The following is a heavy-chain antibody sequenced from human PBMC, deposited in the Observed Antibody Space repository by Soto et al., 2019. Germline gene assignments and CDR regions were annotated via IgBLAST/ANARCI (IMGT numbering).Heavy chain of an antibody. J-gene: IGHJ5*02. CDR1: GFIVSSNY. CDR3: ARDPGYGSGTSFDP. V-gene: IGHV3-66*01. CDR2: IYSGGST. D-gene: IGHD3-10*01. Sequence: EVQPVESGGGLVQPGGSLRLSCAASGFIVSSNYMSWVRQAPGKGLEWVSVIYSGGSTYYADSVKGRFTISRDNSKNTLYLQMNSLRAEDTAVYYCARDPGYGSGTSFDPWGQGTLVIVSS.